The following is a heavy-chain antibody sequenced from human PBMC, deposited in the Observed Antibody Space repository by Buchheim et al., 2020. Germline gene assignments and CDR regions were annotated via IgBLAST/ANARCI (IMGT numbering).Heavy chain of an antibody. CDR3: ARVYDFWSEYYYYMDV. CDR1: GGSFSGYY. J-gene: IGHJ6*03. CDR2: INHSGST. V-gene: IGHV4-34*01. D-gene: IGHD3-3*01. Sequence: QVQLQQWGAGLLKPSETLSLTCAVYGGSFSGYYWSWIRQPPGKGLEWIGEINHSGSTNYNPSLTSRVTISVDTSKNQFSLKLSSVTAADTAVYYCARVYDFWSEYYYYMDVWGKGTT.